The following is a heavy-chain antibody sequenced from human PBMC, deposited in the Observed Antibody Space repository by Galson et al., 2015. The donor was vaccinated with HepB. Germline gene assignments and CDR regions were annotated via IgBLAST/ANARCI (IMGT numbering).Heavy chain of an antibody. Sequence: LTCAVSGGSISSGGYSWSWIRQPPGTGLEWIGYIYHSGSTYYNPSLKSRVTISVDRSKNQFSLKLSSVTAADTAVYYCARAKGGIQLWVFDYWGQGTLVTVSS. J-gene: IGHJ4*02. CDR2: IYHSGST. D-gene: IGHD5-18*01. CDR1: GGSISSGGYS. CDR3: ARAKGGIQLWVFDY. V-gene: IGHV4-30-2*01.